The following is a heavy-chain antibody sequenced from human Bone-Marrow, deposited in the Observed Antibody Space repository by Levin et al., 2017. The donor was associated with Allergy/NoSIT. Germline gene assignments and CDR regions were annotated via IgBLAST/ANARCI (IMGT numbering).Heavy chain of an antibody. J-gene: IGHJ6*02. CDR1: GYTFTLFY. CDR2: IDPESGGT. V-gene: IGHV1-2*07. D-gene: IGHD3-3*02. CDR3: ARDHLRSIDIMDV. Sequence: GASVKVSCKASGYTFTLFYIQWVRQAPGQGLEWMGWIDPESGGTNYAPKFQGRVIMTRDTSITTVYMEVSRLRSDDTAVYYCARDHLRSIDIMDVWGQGTTVTVSS.